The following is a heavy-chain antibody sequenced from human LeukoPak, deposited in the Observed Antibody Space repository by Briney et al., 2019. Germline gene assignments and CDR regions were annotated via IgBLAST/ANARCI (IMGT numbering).Heavy chain of an antibody. D-gene: IGHD3-10*01. CDR1: GYTFTSYG. CDR3: ARDGMVRGVINRKGPRPSWFDS. V-gene: IGHV1-18*04. CDR2: ISAYNGNT. Sequence: ASVKVSCKASGYTFTSYGISWVRQAPGQGLEWMGWISAYNGNTNYAQKLQGRVTMTTDTSTSTAYMELRSLRSDDTAVYYCARDGMVRGVINRKGPRPSWFDSWGQGTLVTVSS. J-gene: IGHJ5*01.